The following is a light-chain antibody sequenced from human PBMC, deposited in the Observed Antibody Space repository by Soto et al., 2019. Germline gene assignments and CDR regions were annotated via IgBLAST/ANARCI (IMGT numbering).Light chain of an antibody. V-gene: IGKV3-20*01. J-gene: IGKJ1*01. CDR2: GAS. CDR3: QQYGSSGT. Sequence: ENVLTQSPGTLSLSPGERATLSCRASQSVGRNYLAWFQQKSGQAPRLVIYGASSRAAGIPDRLSGSGSGTDFTLTISRLEPEDFAVYYCQQYGSSGTFGQGTKV. CDR1: QSVGRNY.